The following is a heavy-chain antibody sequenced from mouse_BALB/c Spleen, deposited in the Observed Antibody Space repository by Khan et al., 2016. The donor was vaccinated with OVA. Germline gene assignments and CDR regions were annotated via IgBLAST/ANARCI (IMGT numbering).Heavy chain of an antibody. D-gene: IGHD2-10*01. Sequence: QIQLVQSGPELKKPGETVKISCKASGYTFTNYGMNWVKQAPGKGLKWMGWINTYTGEPTYADDFKGRFAFSLETSASTAYLQINNLKNEDTATYFCARPPYFSYVMVVGGQGTSITVAS. CDR3: ARPPYFSYVMVV. CDR1: GYTFTNYG. CDR2: INTYTGEP. V-gene: IGHV9-3-1*01. J-gene: IGHJ4*01.